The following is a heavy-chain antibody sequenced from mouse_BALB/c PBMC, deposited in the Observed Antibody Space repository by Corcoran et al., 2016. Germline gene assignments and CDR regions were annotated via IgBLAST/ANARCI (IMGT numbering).Heavy chain of an antibody. Sequence: QIPLVQSGPELKKPGETVKISCKASGYTFTNYGMNWVKQAPGKGLKWMGWINTYTGEPTYADDFKGRFAFSLETSASTAYFQINNLKNEDMATYFCIRFYYGSSMDYWGQGTSVTVSS. CDR3: IRFYYGSSMDY. CDR1: GYTFTNYG. V-gene: IGHV9-1*02. J-gene: IGHJ4*01. CDR2: INTYTGEP. D-gene: IGHD1-1*01.